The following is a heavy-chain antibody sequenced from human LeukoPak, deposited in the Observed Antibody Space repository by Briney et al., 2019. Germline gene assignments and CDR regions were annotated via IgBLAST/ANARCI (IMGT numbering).Heavy chain of an antibody. D-gene: IGHD6-6*01. V-gene: IGHV4-61*02. CDR3: ARDRDSSSSADY. CDR1: GGSVSSGSYY. CDR2: IYTSGST. Sequence: SQTLSLTCTVSGGSVSSGSYYWSWIRQPAGKGLEWIGRIYTSGSTNYNPSLKSRVTISVDTSKNQFSLKLSSVTAADTAVYYCARDRDSSSSADYWGQGTLVTVSS. J-gene: IGHJ4*02.